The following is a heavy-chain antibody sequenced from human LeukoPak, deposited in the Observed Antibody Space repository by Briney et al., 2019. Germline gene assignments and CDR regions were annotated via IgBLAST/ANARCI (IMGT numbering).Heavy chain of an antibody. D-gene: IGHD1-26*01. CDR3: ARESGSFSI. CDR2: IYYSGNT. Sequence: SETLSLTCTVSGGSISSSSYYWGWIRQPPGKGLEWIGSIYYSGNTFYNPSLKSRVTLSVDTSKNQFSLKLSSVTAADTAVYYCARESGSFSIWGQGTLVTVSS. V-gene: IGHV4-39*07. J-gene: IGHJ4*02. CDR1: GGSISSSSYY.